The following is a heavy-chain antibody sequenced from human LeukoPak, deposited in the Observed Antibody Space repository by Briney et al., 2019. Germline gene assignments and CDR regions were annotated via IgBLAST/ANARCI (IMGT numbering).Heavy chain of an antibody. D-gene: IGHD3-10*01. V-gene: IGHV3-7*01. CDR2: IKQDGSEK. CDR1: GFTFSSYW. Sequence: GGSLRLSCAASGFTFSSYWMSWVRQAPGKGLEWVANIKQDGSEKYYVDSVKGRFTISRDNAKNSLYLQMNSLRAEDTAVYYCARDMRYYGSGSYWFDPWGQGTLVTVSS. J-gene: IGHJ5*02. CDR3: ARDMRYYGSGSYWFDP.